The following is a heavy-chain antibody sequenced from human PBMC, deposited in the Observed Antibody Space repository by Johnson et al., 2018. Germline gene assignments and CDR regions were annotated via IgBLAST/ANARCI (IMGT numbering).Heavy chain of an antibody. CDR1: GFTFSNYG. CDR3: ARGTVTTKAYYGMDV. V-gene: IGHV3-30*03. CDR2: ISYDGSNK. Sequence: QVQLVQSGGGVVQPGRSLRLSCAASGFTFSNYGMHWVRQAPGKGLEWVAVISYDGSNKYYADSVKGRFTISRDNSKNTLYLQMNGLRAGDTAVYYCARGTVTTKAYYGMDVWGQGTTVTVSS. D-gene: IGHD4-17*01. J-gene: IGHJ6*02.